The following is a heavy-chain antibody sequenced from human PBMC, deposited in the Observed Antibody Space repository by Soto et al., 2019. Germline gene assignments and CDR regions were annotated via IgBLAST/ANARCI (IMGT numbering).Heavy chain of an antibody. Sequence: QVQLQQWGAGLLKPSETLSLTCAVYGGSFSGYYWSWIRQPPGKGLEWIGEINHSGSTNYNPSLKSRVTISVDTSKNQFSLKLSSVTAADTAVYYCARGLRRSIPARNNWFDPWGQGTLVTVSS. V-gene: IGHV4-34*01. CDR3: ARGLRRSIPARNNWFDP. D-gene: IGHD6-6*01. CDR2: INHSGST. CDR1: GGSFSGYY. J-gene: IGHJ5*02.